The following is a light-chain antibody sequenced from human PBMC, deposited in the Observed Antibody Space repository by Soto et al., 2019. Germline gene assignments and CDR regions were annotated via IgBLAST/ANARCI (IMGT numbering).Light chain of an antibody. Sequence: EIVLTQSPGTLSLSPGERATLSCRGSQSVPSNFLAWYQQKPGQAPILLIYGVSRRATGIPDRFSGSGSGTDFTLTISSLEPEDFAVYYCQQYDSSWTFGQGTKVEIK. CDR1: QSVPSNF. V-gene: IGKV3-20*01. CDR3: QQYDSSWT. CDR2: GVS. J-gene: IGKJ1*01.